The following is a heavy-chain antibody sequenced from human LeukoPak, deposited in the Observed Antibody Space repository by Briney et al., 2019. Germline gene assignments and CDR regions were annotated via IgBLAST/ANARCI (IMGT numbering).Heavy chain of an antibody. CDR1: GGSISSYY. CDR2: INYSGSPKYST. CDR3: ARARDYGDYHIYDY. Sequence: SETLSLTCSVSGGSISSYYWSWIRQPPGRGLAWIGYINYSGSPKYSTNYNASLNSRVTISVDTSKNQFSLRLRSVATADTAFYFCARARDYGDYHIYDYWGQGALVTVSS. V-gene: IGHV4-59*01. D-gene: IGHD4-17*01. J-gene: IGHJ4*02.